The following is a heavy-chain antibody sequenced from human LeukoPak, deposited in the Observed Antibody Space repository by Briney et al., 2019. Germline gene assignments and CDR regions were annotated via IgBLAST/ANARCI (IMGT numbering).Heavy chain of an antibody. D-gene: IGHD2-15*01. J-gene: IGHJ4*02. V-gene: IGHV3-64*01. CDR3: ARDRCSGGSCYWRVFDN. CDR1: GFTFSSYT. Sequence: PGGSLRLSCAASGFTFSSYTMHWVRQAPGKGLEYVSAISSDGGSTYYANSVQGRFTISRDNSKNTLYLQLGCLRAEDMAAYYCARDRCSGGSCYWRVFDNWGQGTLVTVSS. CDR2: ISSDGGST.